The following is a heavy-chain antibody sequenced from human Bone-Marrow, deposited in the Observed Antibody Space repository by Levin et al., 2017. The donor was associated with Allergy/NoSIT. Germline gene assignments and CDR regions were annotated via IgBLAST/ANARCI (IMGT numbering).Heavy chain of an antibody. D-gene: IGHD2-15*01. CDR3: ARGCSGGCSLDW. Sequence: ASVKVSCKVSGATITSYAISWVRQAPGQGLEWMGGSTPMFGTTNYAQKFQGRVTMIADESTLTYYMEMTSLTHEDTAVYYCARGCSGGCSLDWWGQGTLVTVSS. V-gene: IGHV1-69*13. CDR2: STPMFGTT. J-gene: IGHJ4*02. CDR1: GATITSYA.